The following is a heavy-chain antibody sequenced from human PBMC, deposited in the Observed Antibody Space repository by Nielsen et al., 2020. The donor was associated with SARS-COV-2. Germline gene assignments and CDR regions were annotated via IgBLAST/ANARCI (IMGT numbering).Heavy chain of an antibody. CDR3: ARGLGGYDPSYYYYYGMDV. J-gene: IGHJ6*02. V-gene: IGHV4-34*01. CDR1: GGSFSGYY. Sequence: SETLSLTCAVYGGSFSGYYWSWIRQPPGKGLEWIGEINHSGSTNYNPSLKSRVTISVDTSKNQFSLKLSSVTAADTAVYYCARGLGGYDPSYYYYYGMDVWGQGTTVTVSS. D-gene: IGHD5-12*01. CDR2: INHSGST.